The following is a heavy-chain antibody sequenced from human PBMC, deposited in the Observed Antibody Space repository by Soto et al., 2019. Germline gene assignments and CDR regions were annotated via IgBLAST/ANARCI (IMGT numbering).Heavy chain of an antibody. CDR3: ATGRSYYYYYGVDV. J-gene: IGHJ6*02. CDR2: IIDSGGST. Sequence: EVQLLESGGGLVQPGGSLRLSCAASGFTFSSCAMGWVRQAPGKGLEWVSDIIDSGGSTYYADSVKGRFTISRDNXTSTLYLQMNSLRAEDTALYYCATGRSYYYYYGVDVWGQGTTGTVS. CDR1: GFTFSSCA. V-gene: IGHV3-23*01.